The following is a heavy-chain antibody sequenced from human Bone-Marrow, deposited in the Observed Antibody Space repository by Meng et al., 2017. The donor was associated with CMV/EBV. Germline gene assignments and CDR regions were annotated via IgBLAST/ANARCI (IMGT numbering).Heavy chain of an antibody. CDR3: ARDPGGGDWFDP. CDR2: INPNSGGT. V-gene: IGHV1-2*02. Sequence: CTASGYTFTGYYMHWVRQAPGQGLEWMGWINPNSGGTNYAQKFQGRVTMTRDTSISAAYMELSRLRSDDTAVYYCARDPGGGDWFDPWGQGTLVTVSS. CDR1: GYTFTGYY. D-gene: IGHD1-14*01. J-gene: IGHJ5*02.